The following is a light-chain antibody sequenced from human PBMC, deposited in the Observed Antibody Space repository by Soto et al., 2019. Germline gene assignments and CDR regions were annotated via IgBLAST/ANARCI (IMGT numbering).Light chain of an antibody. CDR3: AAWDDSLNGLA. Sequence: QAVVTQPPSASGTPGQTVIISCSGTSSNIGSSPVNWYQQLPGTAPKLLICINNQRPSGVPDRFSASKSGTSASLAISGLQSEDEADYCCAAWDDSLNGLAFGGGTKVTVL. J-gene: IGLJ2*01. V-gene: IGLV1-44*01. CDR2: INN. CDR1: SSNIGSSP.